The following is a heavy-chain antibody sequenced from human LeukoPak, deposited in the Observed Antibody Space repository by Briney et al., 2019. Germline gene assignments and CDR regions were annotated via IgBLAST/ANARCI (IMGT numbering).Heavy chain of an antibody. D-gene: IGHD3-22*01. CDR1: GYRFNSFA. V-gene: IGHV1-3*01. CDR3: TRYYYDRSGYYNGHYYFDS. J-gene: IGHJ4*02. CDR2: INAANGNT. Sequence: GASVKVSCKASGYRFNSFAIHWVRQAPGQSLEWMGWINAANGNTKYSQKFQGRVTITTDTSASAAYMELASLRSEDTAMYYCTRYYYDRSGYYNGHYYFDSWGQGTLVTVSS.